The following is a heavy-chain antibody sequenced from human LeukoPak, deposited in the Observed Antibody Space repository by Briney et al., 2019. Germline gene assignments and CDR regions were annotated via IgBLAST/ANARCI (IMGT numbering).Heavy chain of an antibody. J-gene: IGHJ5*02. CDR3: ARVTVIRGGVNWFDP. CDR2: ISYTGST. D-gene: IGHD2-8*02. Sequence: SETLSLICTVSGGSINSHYWSWIRQPPGKGLEWIGYISYTGSTNYKPSLQSRVTISVDTSNNRFSLNLSSVTAADTAVYYCARVTVIRGGVNWFDPWGQGTLATVSS. CDR1: GGSINSHY. V-gene: IGHV4-59*11.